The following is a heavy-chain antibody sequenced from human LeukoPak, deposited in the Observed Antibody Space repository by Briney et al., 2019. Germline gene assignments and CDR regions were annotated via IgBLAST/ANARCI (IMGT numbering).Heavy chain of an antibody. CDR3: ARVSPYCSGGSCLYYFDY. Sequence: ASVKVSCKASGYTFTSYGISWVRQAPRQGLEWMGWISAYNGNTNYAQKLQGRATMTTDTSTSTAYMELRSLRSDDTAVYYCARVSPYCSGGSCLYYFDYWGQGTLVTVSS. CDR1: GYTFTSYG. D-gene: IGHD2-15*01. CDR2: ISAYNGNT. J-gene: IGHJ4*02. V-gene: IGHV1-18*01.